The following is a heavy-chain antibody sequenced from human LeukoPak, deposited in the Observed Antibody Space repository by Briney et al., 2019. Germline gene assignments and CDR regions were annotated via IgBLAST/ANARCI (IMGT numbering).Heavy chain of an antibody. CDR2: IYSGGRT. CDR1: GDSINSGPYY. Sequence: SQTLSLTCTVSGDSINSGPYYWSWIRQPAGKGLAWIGRIYSGGRTNYNPSLKSRVTISVDTSKNQFSLKLSSVTAADTAVYYCARDDCARVGWDYWGQGTLVTVSS. V-gene: IGHV4-61*02. CDR3: ARDDCARVGWDY. J-gene: IGHJ4*02. D-gene: IGHD2-21*01.